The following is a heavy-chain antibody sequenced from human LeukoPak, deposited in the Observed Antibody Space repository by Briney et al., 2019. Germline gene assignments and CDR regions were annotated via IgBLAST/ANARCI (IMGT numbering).Heavy chain of an antibody. CDR1: GGSFSGYY. V-gene: IGHV4-34*01. CDR3: ARLRLNHSWGPDY. Sequence: SETLSLTRAVYGGSFSGYYWSWIRQPPGKGLEWIGEINHSGSTNYNPSLKSRVTISVDTSKNQFSLKLSSVTAADTAVYYCARLRLNHSWGPDYWGQGTLVTVSS. J-gene: IGHJ4*02. D-gene: IGHD1-14*01. CDR2: INHSGST.